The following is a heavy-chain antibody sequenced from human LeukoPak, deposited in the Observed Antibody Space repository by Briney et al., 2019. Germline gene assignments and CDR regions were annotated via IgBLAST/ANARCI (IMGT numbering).Heavy chain of an antibody. CDR1: GYSISSGYY. Sequence: PSETLSLTCTVSGYSISSGYYWGWIRQPPGKGLEWIGSIYHSGSTYYNPSLKSRVTISVDTSKNQFSLKLSSVTAADTAVYYCARLVAYALNNWGQGTLVTVSS. CDR3: ARLVAYALNN. D-gene: IGHD2-2*01. J-gene: IGHJ4*02. V-gene: IGHV4-38-2*02. CDR2: IYHSGST.